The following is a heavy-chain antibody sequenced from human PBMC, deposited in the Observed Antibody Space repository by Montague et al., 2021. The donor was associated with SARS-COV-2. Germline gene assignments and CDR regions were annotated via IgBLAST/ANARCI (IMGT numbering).Heavy chain of an antibody. V-gene: IGHV4-59*08. CDR1: GDSISNYY. D-gene: IGHD3-9*01. J-gene: IGHJ4*02. Sequence: SETLSLTCTVSGDSISNYYWSWIRRPPGKGPEWLGYIYYSGSTNXNPSLKGRVTISVDTSKNQFSLRLSSVTAADTAVYYCARLPYILPGYAYFDFWGQGSLVIVSS. CDR3: ARLPYILPGYAYFDF. CDR2: IYYSGST.